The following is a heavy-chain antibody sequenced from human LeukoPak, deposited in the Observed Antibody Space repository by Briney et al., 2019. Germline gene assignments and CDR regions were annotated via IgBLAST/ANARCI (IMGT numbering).Heavy chain of an antibody. CDR2: VYYSGST. Sequence: SETLSLTCTVSGGSVSSGSYFWTWIRQPPGKGLEWIGYVYYSGSTNYNPSLKSRVTISVDTSKNQFSLKVSSVTAADTAVYYCAREVIVGATGYYYYGMDVWGQGTTVTVSS. CDR3: AREVIVGATGYYYYGMDV. D-gene: IGHD1-26*01. V-gene: IGHV4-61*01. CDR1: GGSVSSGSYF. J-gene: IGHJ6*02.